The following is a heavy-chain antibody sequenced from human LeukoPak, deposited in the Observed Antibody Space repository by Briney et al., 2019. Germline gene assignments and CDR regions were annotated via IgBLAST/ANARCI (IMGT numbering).Heavy chain of an antibody. CDR2: ITYDGTDT. J-gene: IGHJ3*02. CDR3: ARPGGYAFDM. D-gene: IGHD3-10*01. Sequence: GGSLRLSCAASGFNLRSYAFHWVRQAPGKGPEWMASITYDGTDTYYADSVQGRFTLSRDSSQNTLYLQMNSLRPADTAVYYCARPGGYAFDMWGQGTMVTVSS. CDR1: GFNLRSYA. V-gene: IGHV3-30-3*01.